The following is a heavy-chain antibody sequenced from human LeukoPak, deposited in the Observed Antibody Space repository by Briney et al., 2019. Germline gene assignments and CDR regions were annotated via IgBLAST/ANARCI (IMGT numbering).Heavy chain of an antibody. CDR3: ASLGMATN. Sequence: GGSLRLSCAASGFTFSSYSMNWVRQAPGKGLEWVSYISSSSSTIYYADSVKGRFTISRGNAKNSLYLQMNSLRAEDTAVYYCASLGMATNWGQGTLVTVSS. CDR2: ISSSSSTI. J-gene: IGHJ4*02. V-gene: IGHV3-48*01. D-gene: IGHD5-24*01. CDR1: GFTFSSYS.